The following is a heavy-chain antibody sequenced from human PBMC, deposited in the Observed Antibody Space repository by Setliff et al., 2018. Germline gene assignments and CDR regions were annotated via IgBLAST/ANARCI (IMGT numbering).Heavy chain of an antibody. CDR3: ARDLRRTAYGSGSYPPGY. CDR2: INTNTGNP. CDR1: GYTFTSYA. J-gene: IGHJ4*02. Sequence: ASVKVSCKASGYTFTSYAMNWVRQAPGQGLEWMGWINTNTGNPTYAQGFPGRFVFSLDTSVSTAYLQISSLKAEDTAVYYCARDLRRTAYGSGSYPPGYWGQGALVTVSS. V-gene: IGHV7-4-1*02. D-gene: IGHD3-10*01.